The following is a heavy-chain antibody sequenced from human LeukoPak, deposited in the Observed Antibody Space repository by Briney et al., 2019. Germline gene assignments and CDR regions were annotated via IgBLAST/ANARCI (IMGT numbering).Heavy chain of an antibody. CDR3: ARDPHRGGDFDY. CDR2: IKQDGSDK. CDR1: GFSLSNYW. D-gene: IGHD3-16*01. Sequence: PGGSLRLSCAASGFSLSNYWMHWVRQAPGKGLEWVANIKQDGSDKYYVDSVRGRFTISRDNAKNSLYLQMNSLRAEDTAVYYCARDPHRGGDFDYWGQGTLVTVSS. J-gene: IGHJ4*02. V-gene: IGHV3-7*01.